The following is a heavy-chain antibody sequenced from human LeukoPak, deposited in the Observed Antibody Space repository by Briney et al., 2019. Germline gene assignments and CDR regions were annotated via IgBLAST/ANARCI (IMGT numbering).Heavy chain of an antibody. J-gene: IGHJ6*03. Sequence: SETLSLTCTVSGGSISSSSYYWGWIRQPPGKGLEWIGSIYYSGSTYYNPSLKSRVTISVDTSKNQFSLKLSSVTAADTAVYYCAGVLCSSTSCYIYYYYYMDVWGKGTTVTVSS. CDR2: IYYSGST. V-gene: IGHV4-39*07. CDR3: AGVLCSSTSCYIYYYYYMDV. D-gene: IGHD2-2*01. CDR1: GGSISSSSYY.